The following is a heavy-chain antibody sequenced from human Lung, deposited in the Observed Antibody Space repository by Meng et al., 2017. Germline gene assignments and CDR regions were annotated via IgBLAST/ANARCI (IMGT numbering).Heavy chain of an antibody. J-gene: IGHJ4*02. D-gene: IGHD4-11*01. CDR1: GGSFSDYY. CDR3: ARGPTTMAHDFDY. Sequence: QVQLQQGGAGLLKSSETLSLTCVVSGGSFSDYYWGWIRQPPGKELEWIGEINHSGSTNYNPSLESRATISVDTSQNNLSLKLSSVTAADSAVYYCARGPTTMAHDFDYWGQGTLVTVSS. V-gene: IGHV4-34*01. CDR2: INHSGST.